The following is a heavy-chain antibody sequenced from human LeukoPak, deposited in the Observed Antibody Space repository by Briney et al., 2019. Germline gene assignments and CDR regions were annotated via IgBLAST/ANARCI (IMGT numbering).Heavy chain of an antibody. Sequence: GGSLRLSCTASGFTVSNNYMTWVRQAPGKGLEWVSVVHSGGGTYYAASVEGRFTISRDNSKNTLYLRMDSLRAEDTAVYFCARFPGGGGHPSSGYWGQGTLVTVSS. CDR3: ARFPGGGGHPSSGY. CDR2: VHSGGGT. D-gene: IGHD3-10*01. J-gene: IGHJ4*02. V-gene: IGHV3-53*01. CDR1: GFTVSNNY.